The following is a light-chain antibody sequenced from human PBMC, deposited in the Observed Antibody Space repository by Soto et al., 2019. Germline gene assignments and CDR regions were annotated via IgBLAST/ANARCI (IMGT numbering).Light chain of an antibody. CDR3: QQRSNWPIT. CDR2: DAS. Sequence: EIVLTQSPATLSLSPGERNTLSCRASQSVSSYLAWYQQKPGQAPRLLIYDASNRATGTPARFSGSGSGTEFTLTISSLEPEDFAVYYCQQRSNWPITFGQGTRPEIK. J-gene: IGKJ5*01. V-gene: IGKV3-11*01. CDR1: QSVSSY.